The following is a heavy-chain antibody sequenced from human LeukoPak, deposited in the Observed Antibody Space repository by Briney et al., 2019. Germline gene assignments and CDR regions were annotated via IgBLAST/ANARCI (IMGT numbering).Heavy chain of an antibody. V-gene: IGHV3-9*01. Sequence: GGSLRLSCAVSGFTFDDYALHWVRLLPVKGLEWVSSITWNSDRLRYADSVKGRFTISRDNTKNSLYLEMKSLTIEDTALYYCGRVKTTTWGSFEYWGPGTMVTVSS. D-gene: IGHD1-14*01. CDR1: GFTFDDYA. CDR3: GRVKTTTWGSFEY. CDR2: ITWNSDRL. J-gene: IGHJ3*01.